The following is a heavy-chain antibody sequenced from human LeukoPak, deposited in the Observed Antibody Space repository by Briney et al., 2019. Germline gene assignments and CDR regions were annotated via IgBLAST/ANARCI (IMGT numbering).Heavy chain of an antibody. CDR3: ARGVNSQGTAMVLFDS. D-gene: IGHD5-18*01. CDR1: GYTFTSYA. J-gene: IGHJ4*02. CDR2: INAGNGNT. V-gene: IGHV1-3*01. Sequence: GASVKVSCKASGYTFTSYAMHWVRQAPGQRLEWMGRINAGNGNTKYSQKFQGRVTMTRDTSMSTAFMELSSLTSEDTAVYYCARGVNSQGTAMVLFDSWGQGSLVTVSA.